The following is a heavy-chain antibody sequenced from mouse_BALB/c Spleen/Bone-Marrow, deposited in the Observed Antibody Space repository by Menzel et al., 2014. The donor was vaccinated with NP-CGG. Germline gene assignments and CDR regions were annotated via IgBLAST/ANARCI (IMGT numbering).Heavy chain of an antibody. CDR2: IRNKPNGYTT. J-gene: IGHJ2*01. Sequence: EVKLMESGGGLVQPGGSLRLSCATSGFTFTDYYMSWVRQPPGKALEWLGFIRNKPNGYTTECSASVKGRFTISRDNSQSILYLQMNTLRVEDSATYYCTRDMGLLRFDYWGQGTTLTVSS. V-gene: IGHV7-3*02. CDR3: TRDMGLLRFDY. CDR1: GFTFTDYY. D-gene: IGHD1-1*01.